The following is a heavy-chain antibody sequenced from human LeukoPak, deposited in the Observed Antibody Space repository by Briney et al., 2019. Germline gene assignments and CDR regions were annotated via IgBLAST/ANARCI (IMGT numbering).Heavy chain of an antibody. CDR3: ARDHILDY. V-gene: IGHV3-30-3*01. CDR1: GFTFSSYA. D-gene: IGHD2-21*01. CDR2: ISYDGSNK. J-gene: IGHJ4*02. Sequence: GGSLRLSCAASGFTFSSYAMHWVRQAPGKGLVWVAVISYDGSNKYYADSVKGRFTISRDNSKNTLYLQMNSLRAEDTAVYYCARDHILDYWGQGTLVTVSS.